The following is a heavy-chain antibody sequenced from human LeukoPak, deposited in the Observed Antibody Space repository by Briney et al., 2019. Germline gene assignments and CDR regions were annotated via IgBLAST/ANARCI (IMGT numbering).Heavy chain of an antibody. CDR1: GFTFSSDT. D-gene: IGHD3-22*01. CDR2: ISGSGGST. Sequence: GGSLRLSCSASGFTFSSDTMSCVRQAPGGRVGWVLAISGSGGSTYYADCVKGRFTISRDNSKNTLYLQMNSLRAEDTAVYYCAKEADNYYDSSGYLGDYFDYWGQGTLVTVSS. J-gene: IGHJ4*02. CDR3: AKEADNYYDSSGYLGDYFDY. V-gene: IGHV3-23*01.